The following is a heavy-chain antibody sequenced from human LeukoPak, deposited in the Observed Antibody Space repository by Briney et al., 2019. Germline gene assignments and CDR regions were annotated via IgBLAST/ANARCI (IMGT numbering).Heavy chain of an antibody. Sequence: SETLSLTCAVSGYSISSSYYWGWIRQPPGKGLGWIGSIYYSGGTYYNPSLKSRVTISVDTSKNQFSLKLSSVTAADTAVYYCARTKYYYDSSGYYYSYPFDYWGQGTLVTVSS. J-gene: IGHJ4*02. CDR1: GYSISSSYY. V-gene: IGHV4-38-2*01. CDR3: ARTKYYYDSSGYYYSYPFDY. CDR2: IYYSGGT. D-gene: IGHD3-22*01.